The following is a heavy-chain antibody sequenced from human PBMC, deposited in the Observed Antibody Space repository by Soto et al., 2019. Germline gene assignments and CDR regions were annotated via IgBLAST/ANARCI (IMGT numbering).Heavy chain of an antibody. Sequence: QITLKESGPTVVKPTQTLTLTCTFSGFSLSTSGVGVGWIRQPPGKALEWLALIYWDDDKRYSPSLKSRLTITNDTTKNQVLLTMNNMDPVDTATYYFAHKDYVYYSNAFDIGGQGTMVTVSS. D-gene: IGHD4-17*01. CDR2: IYWDDDK. V-gene: IGHV2-5*02. J-gene: IGHJ3*02. CDR1: GFSLSTSGVG. CDR3: AHKDYVYYSNAFDI.